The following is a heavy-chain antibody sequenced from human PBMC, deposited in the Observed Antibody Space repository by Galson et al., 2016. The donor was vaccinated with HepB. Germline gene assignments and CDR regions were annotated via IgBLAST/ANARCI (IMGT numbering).Heavy chain of an antibody. D-gene: IGHD2-15*01. CDR3: VTGNCSGGSGYHSDY. V-gene: IGHV2-5*02. CDR2: IYWDGDK. J-gene: IGHJ4*02. CDR1: GFSLSTSGVG. Sequence: PAPVKPTQTLTLTCTFSGFSLSTSGVGVGWIRQPPGKALEWHALIYWDGDKRYSPSLKSRLTITKDTAKNHVFLTRTNMDHVATATYYCVTGNCSGGSGYHSDYWGQGTMVTVSS.